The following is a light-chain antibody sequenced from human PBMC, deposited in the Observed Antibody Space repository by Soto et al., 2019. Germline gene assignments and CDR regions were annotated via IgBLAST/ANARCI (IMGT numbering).Light chain of an antibody. V-gene: IGKV3-15*01. CDR2: GAS. CDR3: QQYNNWWT. J-gene: IGKJ1*01. CDR1: QSVGSN. Sequence: EIVMTQSPATLSVSPGERATLSCRASQSVGSNLACYQQKPGQAPRLLIYGASTRASGIPARFGGSWSGTEVTLTISSVQSENFTVYYGQQYNNWWTFGHGTKVEIK.